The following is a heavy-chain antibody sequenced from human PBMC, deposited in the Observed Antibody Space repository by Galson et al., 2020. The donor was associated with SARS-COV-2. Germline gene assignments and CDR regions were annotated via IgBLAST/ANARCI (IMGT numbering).Heavy chain of an antibody. CDR2: ISAYNGNT. CDR3: ARDGLRRLLSGVVINPALLYPGY. Sequence: ASVKVSCKASGYTFTSYGISWVRQAPGHGLEWMGWISAYNGNTNYAQKLQGRVTMTTDTSTSTAYMELRSLRSDDTAVYYCARDGLRRLLSGVVINPALLYPGYWGQGTLVTVSS. D-gene: IGHD3-22*01. J-gene: IGHJ4*02. V-gene: IGHV1-18*01. CDR1: GYTFTSYG.